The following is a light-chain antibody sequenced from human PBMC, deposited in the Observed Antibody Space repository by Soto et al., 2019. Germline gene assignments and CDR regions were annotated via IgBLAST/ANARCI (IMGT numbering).Light chain of an antibody. Sequence: QSALAQPRSVSGSPGQSVTISCTGTSSDVGGYNFVSWYQQHPGKAPKLLICDVSDRPSGVPDRFSGSKSGNTASLTISGLQAEDEADYYCCSYSANYISVIFGGGTKLTVL. CDR3: CSYSANYISVI. CDR2: DVS. V-gene: IGLV2-11*01. CDR1: SSDVGGYNF. J-gene: IGLJ2*01.